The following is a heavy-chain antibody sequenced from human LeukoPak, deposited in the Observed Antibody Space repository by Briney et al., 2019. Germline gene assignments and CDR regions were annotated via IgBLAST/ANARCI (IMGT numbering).Heavy chain of an antibody. Sequence: GASVKVSCKVSGYTLTELSMHWVRQAPGKGLEWMGGFDPEDGETIYAQKFQGRVTMTEDTSTDTAHMELSSLRSEDTAVYYCATMSTAMVHNWFDPWGQGTLVTVSS. J-gene: IGHJ5*02. V-gene: IGHV1-24*01. CDR2: FDPEDGET. D-gene: IGHD5-18*01. CDR3: ATMSTAMVHNWFDP. CDR1: GYTLTELS.